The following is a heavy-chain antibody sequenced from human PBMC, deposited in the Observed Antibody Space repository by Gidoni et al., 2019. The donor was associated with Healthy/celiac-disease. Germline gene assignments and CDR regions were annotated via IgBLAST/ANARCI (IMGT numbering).Heavy chain of an antibody. J-gene: IGHJ4*02. CDR3: ARRTIYDSSGYYPRGVDY. CDR1: GCSISSSSYY. V-gene: IGHV4-39*01. D-gene: IGHD3-22*01. Sequence: QLQLQESGPGLVKPSETLSLTCTVSGCSISSSSYYWGWIRPPPGKGLEWIGSIYYSGSTYYNPSLKSRVTISVDTSKNQFSLKLSSVTAADTAVYYCARRTIYDSSGYYPRGVDYWGQGTLVTVSS. CDR2: IYYSGST.